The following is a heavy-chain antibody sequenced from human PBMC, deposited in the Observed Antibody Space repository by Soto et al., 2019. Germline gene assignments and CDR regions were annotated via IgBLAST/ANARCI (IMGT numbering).Heavy chain of an antibody. CDR2: ISYDGSNK. CDR3: ARDPGTGVLLWFGEPRTPDY. Sequence: GGSLRLSCAASGFTFSSYAMHWVRQAPGKGLEWVAVISYDGSNKYYADSVKGRFTISRDNSKNTLYLQMNSLRAEDTAVYYCARDPGTGVLLWFGEPRTPDYWGQGTLVTVSS. CDR1: GFTFSSYA. J-gene: IGHJ4*01. D-gene: IGHD3-10*01. V-gene: IGHV3-30-3*01.